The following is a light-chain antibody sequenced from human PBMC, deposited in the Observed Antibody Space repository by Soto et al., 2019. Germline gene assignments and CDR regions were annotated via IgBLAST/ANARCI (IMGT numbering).Light chain of an antibody. J-gene: IGKJ2*01. CDR1: QSVSSY. Sequence: EIVLTQSPATLSLSPGERATLYCRASQSVSSYLGWYQQKPGQAPRLLIYDASNRATGIPARFSGSGSGTDFTLTISSLEPEDFAVYYCQQRSSWPRTFGQGTKLEI. V-gene: IGKV3-11*01. CDR2: DAS. CDR3: QQRSSWPRT.